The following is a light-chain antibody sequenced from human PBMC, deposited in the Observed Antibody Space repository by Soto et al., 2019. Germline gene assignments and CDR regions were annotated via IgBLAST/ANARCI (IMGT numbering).Light chain of an antibody. J-gene: IGKJ1*01. CDR3: QHYNSYSEA. V-gene: IGKV1-5*03. CDR2: KAS. Sequence: PMTHSVSTLSGSAGQRVTITCRASQTISSWLAWYQQKPGKAPKLLIYKASTLKSGVPSRFSGSGSGTEFTLTISSLQPDDFATYYCQHYNSYSEAFGQGTKVDI. CDR1: QTISSW.